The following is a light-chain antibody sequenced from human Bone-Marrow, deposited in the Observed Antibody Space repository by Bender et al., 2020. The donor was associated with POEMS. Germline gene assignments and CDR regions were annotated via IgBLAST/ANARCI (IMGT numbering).Light chain of an antibody. V-gene: IGLV2-18*02. Sequence: QSALTQPPSVSGSPGQSVTISCTGTSSDVGRYNRVCWYQHLPGTAPKLLIYGYNNRPSGVPDRFSGSKSGTSASLAITGLQAEDEGDYFCISHAGSDIPVFGGGTKLTVL. CDR2: GYN. CDR1: SSDVGRYNR. CDR3: ISHAGSDIPV. J-gene: IGLJ2*01.